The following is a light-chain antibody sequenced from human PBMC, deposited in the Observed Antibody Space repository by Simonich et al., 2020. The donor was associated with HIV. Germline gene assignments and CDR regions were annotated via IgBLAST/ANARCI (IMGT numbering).Light chain of an antibody. CDR3: QQYNNWPPWT. Sequence: EIVMTQSPATLSVSPGERATLSCRASQSGSSNLAWYEQKPCQAPRLLIYGASTRSTGIPARFSGSGSGTEFTLTISSMQSEDFAVYYCQQYNNWPPWTFGQGTKVEIK. CDR1: QSGSSN. V-gene: IGKV3-15*01. CDR2: GAS. J-gene: IGKJ1*01.